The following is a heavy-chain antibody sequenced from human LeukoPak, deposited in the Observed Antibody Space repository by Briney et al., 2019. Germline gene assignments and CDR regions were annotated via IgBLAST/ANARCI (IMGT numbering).Heavy chain of an antibody. J-gene: IGHJ2*01. D-gene: IGHD3-22*01. CDR2: INHSGST. Sequence: SETLSLTCAVYGGSFSGYYWSWIRQPPGKGLEWIGEINHSGSTNYNPSLKSRVTISVDTSKNQFSLKLSSVIAADTAVYYCARGPYYYDSSGSYWYFDLWGRGTLVTVSS. V-gene: IGHV4-34*01. CDR3: ARGPYYYDSSGSYWYFDL. CDR1: GGSFSGYY.